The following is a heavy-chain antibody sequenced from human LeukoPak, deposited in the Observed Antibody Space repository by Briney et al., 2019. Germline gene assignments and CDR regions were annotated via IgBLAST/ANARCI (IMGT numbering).Heavy chain of an antibody. D-gene: IGHD1-14*01. V-gene: IGHV3-74*01. Sequence: GGSLRLSCAASGFTFGTFGMHWVRQAPGKGLVRVSRINPEETTTNYADAVKGRFTISRDNAKNALYLQMNSLRAEDTAVYYCARGGLEPVDYWGQGTLVTVSS. CDR1: GFTFGTFG. CDR2: INPEETTT. J-gene: IGHJ4*02. CDR3: ARGGLEPVDY.